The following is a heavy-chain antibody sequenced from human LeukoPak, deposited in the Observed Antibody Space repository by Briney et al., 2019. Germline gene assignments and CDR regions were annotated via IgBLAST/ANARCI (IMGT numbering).Heavy chain of an antibody. Sequence: ASVTVSCKASGGTFSSYAISWVRQAPGQGLEWMGRIIPIFGIANYAQKFQGRVTITADKSTSTAYMELSSLRSEDTAVYYCASIQTANWDYWGQGTLVTVSS. CDR1: GGTFSSYA. V-gene: IGHV1-69*04. D-gene: IGHD5-18*01. CDR3: ASIQTANWDY. CDR2: IIPIFGIA. J-gene: IGHJ4*02.